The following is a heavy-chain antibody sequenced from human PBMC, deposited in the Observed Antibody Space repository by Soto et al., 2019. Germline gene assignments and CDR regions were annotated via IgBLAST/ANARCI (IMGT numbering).Heavy chain of an antibody. Sequence: ESGGGLVKPGGSLRLSCAASGFSFSDYYMTWIRQTPGKGLEWVSYIANSGGKKDYADSVKGRFTISRDNAKNLLYLQMNSLRAEDTAVYHCARAAGWFDPWGQGTLVTVSS. CDR3: ARAAGWFDP. CDR1: GFSFSDYY. J-gene: IGHJ5*02. V-gene: IGHV3-11*01. CDR2: IANSGGKK.